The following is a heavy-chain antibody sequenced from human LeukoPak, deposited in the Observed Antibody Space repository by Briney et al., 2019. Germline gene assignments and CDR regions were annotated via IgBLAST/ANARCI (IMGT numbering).Heavy chain of an antibody. V-gene: IGHV3-21*01. D-gene: IGHD3-22*01. CDR2: ISSSSSYI. J-gene: IGHJ3*02. CDR1: GFTFSSYS. Sequence: GGSLRLSCAASGFTFSSYSMNWVRQAPGKGLEWVSSISSSSSYIYYADSVKGRFTISRDNAKNSLYLQMNSLRAEDTAVYYCARDRDVNYYDSSGYYYLDAFDIWGQGTMVTVSS. CDR3: ARDRDVNYYDSSGYYYLDAFDI.